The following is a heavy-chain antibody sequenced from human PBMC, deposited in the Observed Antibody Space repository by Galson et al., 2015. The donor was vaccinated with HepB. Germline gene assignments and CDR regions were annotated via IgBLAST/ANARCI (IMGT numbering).Heavy chain of an antibody. D-gene: IGHD5-18*01. CDR1: GFTVSSNY. J-gene: IGHJ4*02. CDR3: ARGIRDPTGYYFDY. Sequence: SLRLSCAASGFTVSSNYMSWVRQAPGKGLEWVSVIYSGGSTYYADSVKGRFTISRDNSKNTLYLQMNSLRAEDTAVYYCARGIRDPTGYYFDYWGQGTLVTVSS. CDR2: IYSGGST. V-gene: IGHV3-53*01.